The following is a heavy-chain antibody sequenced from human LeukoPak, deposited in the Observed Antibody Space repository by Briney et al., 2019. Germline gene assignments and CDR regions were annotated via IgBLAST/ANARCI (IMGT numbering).Heavy chain of an antibody. D-gene: IGHD7-27*01. CDR2: IYYSGST. CDR1: GGSISSGGYY. V-gene: IGHV4-31*03. CDR3: ASRTGDPFYWYFDL. Sequence: SQTLSLTCTVSGGSISSGGYYWSWIRQHPGKGLEWIGYIYYSGSTYYNPSFKSRVTISVDTSKNQFSLKLSSVTAADTAVYYCASRTGDPFYWYFDLWGRGTLVTVSS. J-gene: IGHJ2*01.